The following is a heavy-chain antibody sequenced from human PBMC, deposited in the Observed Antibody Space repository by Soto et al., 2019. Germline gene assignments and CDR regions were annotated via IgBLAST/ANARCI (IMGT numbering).Heavy chain of an antibody. CDR2: IYYSGST. Sequence: SETLSLTCTVSGGSISSYYWSWIRQPPGKGLEWIGYIYYSGSTNYNPSLKSRVTISVDTSKNHFSLKLSFVSSAYTAVYYCARAWGRVFDNWGQGTLVTVSS. V-gene: IGHV4-59*01. D-gene: IGHD3-16*01. J-gene: IGHJ4*02. CDR3: ARAWGRVFDN. CDR1: GGSISSYY.